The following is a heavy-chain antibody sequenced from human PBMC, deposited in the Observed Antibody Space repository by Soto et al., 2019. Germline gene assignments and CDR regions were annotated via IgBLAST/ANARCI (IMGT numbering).Heavy chain of an antibody. CDR2: ISGSSTGI. D-gene: IGHD3-10*01. CDR3: ARAVTWGLDV. V-gene: IGHV3-48*02. CDR1: GFTFSLYS. Sequence: EVQLVESGGGLVQPGGSLRLSCAASGFTFSLYSMSWVRQAPGKGLEWVSYISGSSTGIHYAESVKGRFTISRDDATNSMHLQMNSLRDGDTAVYYCARAVTWGLDVWGQGTTVSISS. J-gene: IGHJ6*02.